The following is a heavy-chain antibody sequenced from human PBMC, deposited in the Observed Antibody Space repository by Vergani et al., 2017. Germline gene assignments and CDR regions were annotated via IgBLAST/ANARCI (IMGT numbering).Heavy chain of an antibody. CDR1: GFTFDDYA. J-gene: IGHJ3*02. CDR3: ATIAAAASDAFDI. CDR2: ISSSSSTI. Sequence: EVQLVESGGGLVQPGRSLRLSCAASGFTFDDYAMHWVRQAPGKGLEWVSYISSSSSTIYYADSVKGRFTISRDNAKNSLYLQMNSLRAEDTAVYYCATIAAAASDAFDIWGQGTMVTVSS. V-gene: IGHV3-48*01. D-gene: IGHD6-13*01.